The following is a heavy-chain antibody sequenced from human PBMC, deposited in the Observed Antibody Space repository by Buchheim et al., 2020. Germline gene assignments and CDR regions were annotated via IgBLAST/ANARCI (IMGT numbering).Heavy chain of an antibody. CDR1: GGSFSGYY. J-gene: IGHJ2*01. V-gene: IGHV4-34*01. Sequence: QVQLQQWGAGLLTPSETLSLTCAVYGGSFSGYYWSWIRQPPGKGLEWIGEINHSGSTNYNPSLKSRVTISVDTSKNQFSLQLSSVTAADTAVYYCARGRRYYDSKTWYFDLWGRGTL. D-gene: IGHD3-22*01. CDR2: INHSGST. CDR3: ARGRRYYDSKTWYFDL.